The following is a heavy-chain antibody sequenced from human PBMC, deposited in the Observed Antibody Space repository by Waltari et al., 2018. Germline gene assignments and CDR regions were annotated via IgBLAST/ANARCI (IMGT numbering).Heavy chain of an antibody. V-gene: IGHV3-9*01. Sequence: EVQLVESGGGLVQPGRSLRLSCAASGFTFDDYAMHWVRQAPGKGLEGVSGISWNSGSIGYADSVKGRFTISRDNAKNSLYLQMNSLRAEDTALYYCAKGLTIAVAGNFDYWGQGTLVTVSS. D-gene: IGHD6-19*01. CDR1: GFTFDDYA. J-gene: IGHJ4*02. CDR3: AKGLTIAVAGNFDY. CDR2: ISWNSGSI.